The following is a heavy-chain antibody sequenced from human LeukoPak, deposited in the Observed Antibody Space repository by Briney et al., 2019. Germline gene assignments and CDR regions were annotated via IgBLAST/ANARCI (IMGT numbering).Heavy chain of an antibody. J-gene: IGHJ4*02. D-gene: IGHD5-24*01. CDR3: ARGPGSYNGVRDGYNLDY. Sequence: HSGGSLRLSCAASGFTFSSYAMSWVRQAPGKGLEWVSGISGSGGSTYHADSVKGRFTISRDNSKNTLHLQMNSLRAEDTAVYYCARGPGSYNGVRDGYNLDYWGQGTLVTVSS. V-gene: IGHV3-23*01. CDR2: ISGSGGST. CDR1: GFTFSSYA.